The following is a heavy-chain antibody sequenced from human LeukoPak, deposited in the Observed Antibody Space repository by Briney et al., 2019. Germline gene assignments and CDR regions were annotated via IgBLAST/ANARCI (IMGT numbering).Heavy chain of an antibody. CDR3: ARQIVGATGLDY. CDR2: ISSSGRTV. V-gene: IGHV3-48*03. J-gene: IGHJ4*02. D-gene: IGHD1-26*01. Sequence: GGSLRLSRAASGYTFSSYEMKWVRQAPGKGLEWVSYISSSGRTVYYAVSVKGRFTISRDNAKDSLYLQMNSLRAEDTAVYYCARQIVGATGLDYWGQGALVTVSS. CDR1: GYTFSSYE.